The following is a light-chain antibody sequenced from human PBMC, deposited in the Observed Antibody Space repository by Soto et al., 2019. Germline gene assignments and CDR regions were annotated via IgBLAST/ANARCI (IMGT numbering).Light chain of an antibody. CDR2: ANN. CDR1: SSNIGAGYD. V-gene: IGLV1-40*01. CDR3: CSYVGATTYV. J-gene: IGLJ1*01. Sequence: QSVLTQPPSVSGAPGQRVTISCTGSSSNIGAGYDVHWYQQLPGTAPKPLIYANNNRPSGVPDRFSGSKSGTSASLAITGLQAEDEADYYCCSYVGATTYVFGTGTKVTVL.